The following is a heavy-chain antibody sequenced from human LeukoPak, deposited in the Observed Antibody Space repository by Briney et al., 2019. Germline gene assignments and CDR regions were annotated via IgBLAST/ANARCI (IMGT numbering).Heavy chain of an antibody. D-gene: IGHD3-16*02. Sequence: SQTLSLTCTDSGGSISSGGYYWSWIRQHPGKGLEWIGYIYYSGSTYYNPSLKSRVTISVDTSKNQFSLKLSSVTAADTAVYYCARDLSVWGSYRSNWFDPWGQGTLVTVSS. J-gene: IGHJ5*02. CDR2: IYYSGST. CDR3: ARDLSVWGSYRSNWFDP. V-gene: IGHV4-31*03. CDR1: GGSISSGGYY.